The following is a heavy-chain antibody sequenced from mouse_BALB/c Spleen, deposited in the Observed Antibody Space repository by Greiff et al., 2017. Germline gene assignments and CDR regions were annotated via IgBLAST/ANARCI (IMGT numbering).Heavy chain of an antibody. D-gene: IGHD1-1*01. CDR3: ARVTTVSLGY. CDR2: ISSGGST. V-gene: IGHV5-6-5*01. CDR1: GFTFSSYA. Sequence: DVQLVESGGGLVKPGGSLKLSCAASGFTFSSYAMSWVRQTPEKRLEWVASISSGGSTYYPDSVKGRFTISRDNARNILYLQMSSLRSEDTAMYYCARVTTVSLGYWGQGTTLTVSS. J-gene: IGHJ2*01.